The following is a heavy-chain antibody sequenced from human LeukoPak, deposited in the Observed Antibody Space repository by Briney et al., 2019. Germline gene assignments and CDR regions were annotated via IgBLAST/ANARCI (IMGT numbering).Heavy chain of an antibody. V-gene: IGHV1-18*01. D-gene: IGHD2-21*02. Sequence: GASVKVSCKASGYTFTSYGISWVRQAPGHGLEWMGWISAFNGNTNYAQKFQGRVTLTTDTSTSTAYMEVRSLRSDDTAVYYCTRNTAKVYNWFDPWGQGAQVTVSS. CDR1: GYTFTSYG. CDR2: ISAFNGNT. CDR3: TRNTAKVYNWFDP. J-gene: IGHJ5*02.